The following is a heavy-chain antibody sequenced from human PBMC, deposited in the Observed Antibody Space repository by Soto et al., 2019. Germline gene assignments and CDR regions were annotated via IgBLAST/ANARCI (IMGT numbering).Heavy chain of an antibody. CDR2: IYYSGST. Sequence: VQLLESGGGLVQPGGSLRLSCAASGFTFSSYAMSWVRQAPGKGLEWIGYIYYSGSTNYNPSLKSRVTISVDTSKNQFSLKLSSVTAADTAVYYCARNYCSGGSCRTYYYGMDVWGQGTTVTVSS. D-gene: IGHD2-15*01. CDR1: GFTFSSYA. CDR3: ARNYCSGGSCRTYYYGMDV. J-gene: IGHJ6*02. V-gene: IGHV4-59*01.